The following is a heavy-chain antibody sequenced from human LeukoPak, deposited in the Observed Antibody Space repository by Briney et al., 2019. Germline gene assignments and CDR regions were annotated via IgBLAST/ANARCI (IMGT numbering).Heavy chain of an antibody. Sequence: PGGSLRLSCAATGFTFSRIWMSWARQAPGKGLEWVANIKQDGSEKYYVDSVKGRFTISRDNGKNSLYQQMNSLRAEDTAVYYCAMLKNAFDFWGQGTMVTVSS. CDR3: AMLKNAFDF. J-gene: IGHJ3*01. CDR1: GFTFSRIW. CDR2: IKQDGSEK. V-gene: IGHV3-7*01.